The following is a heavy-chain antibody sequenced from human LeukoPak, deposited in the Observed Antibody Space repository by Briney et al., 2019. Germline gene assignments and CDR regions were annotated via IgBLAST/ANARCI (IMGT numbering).Heavy chain of an antibody. D-gene: IGHD3-22*01. CDR2: INPNSGGT. Sequence: GPSVKVSCKASGYTFTGYYMHWVRQAPGQGLEWMGWINPNSGGTNYAQKFQGRVTMTRDTSISTAYMELSRLRSDDTAVYYCARGYDSSGYYYGYWGQGSLVTVSS. V-gene: IGHV1-2*02. CDR1: GYTFTGYY. CDR3: ARGYDSSGYYYGY. J-gene: IGHJ4*02.